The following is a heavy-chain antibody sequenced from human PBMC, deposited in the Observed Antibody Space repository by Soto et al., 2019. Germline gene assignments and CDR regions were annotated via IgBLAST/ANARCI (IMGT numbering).Heavy chain of an antibody. CDR1: GFTFSGYG. CDR2: ILYDGTKK. CDR3: AKDRGALRWSEEHYYFDY. Sequence: PGGSLRLSCAASGFTFSGYGKHWVRQAPGKGLEWVAVILYDGTKKYYADSMKGRFTISRDNSKNTLYLQMNSLRAEDTAVYYCAKDRGALRWSEEHYYFDYWGQGTLVTVYS. J-gene: IGHJ4*02. D-gene: IGHD2-15*01. V-gene: IGHV3-30*18.